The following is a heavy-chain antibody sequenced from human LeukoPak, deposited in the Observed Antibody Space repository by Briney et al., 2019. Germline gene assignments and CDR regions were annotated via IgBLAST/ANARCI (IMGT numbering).Heavy chain of an antibody. Sequence: GGSLRLSCAASGFTFITYAMSWVRQAPGKGLEWVSGISGSGTGGRTYYADSVKGRFTISRDNSKNTLYLQMNSLRAEDTAVYYCAKDLGYYDSSGLLDYWGQGTLVTVSS. CDR3: AKDLGYYDSSGLLDY. CDR1: GFTFITYA. V-gene: IGHV3-23*01. CDR2: ISGSGTGGRT. J-gene: IGHJ4*02. D-gene: IGHD3-22*01.